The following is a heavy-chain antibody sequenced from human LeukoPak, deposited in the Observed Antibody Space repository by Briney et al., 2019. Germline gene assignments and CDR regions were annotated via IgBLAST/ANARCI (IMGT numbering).Heavy chain of an antibody. J-gene: IGHJ4*02. V-gene: IGHV1-2*02. D-gene: IGHD6-6*01. CDR2: INPNSGGT. CDR1: GYTFTGYY. Sequence: ASVKVSCKASGYTFTGYYMHWVRQAPGQGLEWMGWINPNSGGTNYAQKFQGRVTTTRDTSISTAYMELSRLRSDDTAVYYCARESPYSSSSSLDYWGQGTLVTVSS. CDR3: ARESPYSSSSSLDY.